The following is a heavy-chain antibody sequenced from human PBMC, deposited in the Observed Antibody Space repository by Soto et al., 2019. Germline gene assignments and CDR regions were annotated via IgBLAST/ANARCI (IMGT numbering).Heavy chain of an antibody. J-gene: IGHJ4*02. Sequence: QVQLVESGGGVVQPGRSLRLSCAASGFTFSSYAMHWVRQAPGKGLEWVAVISYDGSNKYYADSVKGRFTISRDNSKNTLYLQMNSLRAYDTAVYYCGRGPSSLTRFDYWGQGTLVTVSS. CDR1: GFTFSSYA. CDR2: ISYDGSNK. V-gene: IGHV3-30-3*01. D-gene: IGHD2-2*01. CDR3: GRGPSSLTRFDY.